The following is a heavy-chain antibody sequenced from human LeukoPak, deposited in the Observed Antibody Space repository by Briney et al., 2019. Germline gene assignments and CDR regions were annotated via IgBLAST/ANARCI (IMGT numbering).Heavy chain of an antibody. Sequence: SETLSLTCAVYVGSFSGYYWSWIRQPPGKGLEWIGEINHSGSTNYNPSLKSRVTISVDTSKNQFSLKLSSVTAADTAVYYCARGATAMVFISFFDYWGQGTLVTVSS. CDR3: ARGATAMVFISFFDY. V-gene: IGHV4-34*01. D-gene: IGHD5-18*01. CDR2: INHSGST. J-gene: IGHJ4*02. CDR1: VGSFSGYY.